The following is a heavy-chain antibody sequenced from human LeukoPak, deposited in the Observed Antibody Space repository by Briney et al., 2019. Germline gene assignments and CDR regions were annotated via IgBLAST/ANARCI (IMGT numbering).Heavy chain of an antibody. CDR1: GFTFSSYW. CDR2: IKQDGSEK. D-gene: IGHD2-15*01. CDR3: ARSSYCSGGSCYSDY. J-gene: IGHJ4*02. V-gene: IGHV3-7*01. Sequence: QSGGSLRLSCAASGFTFSSYWMSWVRQAPGKGLEWVANIKQDGSEKYYVDSVKGRFTISRDNAKNSLYLQMNSLRAEDTAVYYCARSSYCSGGSCYSDYWGQGTLVTVSS.